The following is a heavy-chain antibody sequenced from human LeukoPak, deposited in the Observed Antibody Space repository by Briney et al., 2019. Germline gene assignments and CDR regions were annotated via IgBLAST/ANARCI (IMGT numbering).Heavy chain of an antibody. V-gene: IGHV3-23*01. CDR1: GFTFSSYA. Sequence: QPGGSLRLSCAASGFTFSSYAMSWVRQAPGKGLEWVSGISGSGGSTYYADSVKGRFTISRDNSKNTLYLQMNSLRAEDTDVYYCSSLFMTAIDYWGQGTLVTVSS. D-gene: IGHD2-21*02. CDR3: SSLFMTAIDY. J-gene: IGHJ4*02. CDR2: ISGSGGST.